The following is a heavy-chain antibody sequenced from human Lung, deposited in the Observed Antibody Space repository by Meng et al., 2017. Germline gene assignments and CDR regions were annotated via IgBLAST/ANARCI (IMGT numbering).Heavy chain of an antibody. CDR2: ISYDGSGE. J-gene: IGHJ4*02. Sequence: QVQLAESGGALVQPGRSLRLSCAASGFSFSSHAMHWVRQAPGKGLEWAALISYDGSGEGYADSVKGRFTISRDNSKSTLYLQMDSLRPEDTAVYYCIAEIGPKSFDNWGQGTLVTVSS. CDR3: IAEIGPKSFDN. CDR1: GFSFSSHA. V-gene: IGHV3-30*04. D-gene: IGHD3-22*01.